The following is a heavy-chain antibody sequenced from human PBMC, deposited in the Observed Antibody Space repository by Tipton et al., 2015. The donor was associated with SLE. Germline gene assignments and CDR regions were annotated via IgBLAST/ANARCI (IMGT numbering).Heavy chain of an antibody. CDR1: GFTFSSYA. CDR2: ISYDGSNK. V-gene: IGHV3-30*04. J-gene: IGHJ3*02. D-gene: IGHD1-26*01. CDR3: ASDFSQGSGDPSPYDAFDI. Sequence: SLRLSCAASGFTFSSYAMHWVRQAPGKGLEGVAVISYDGSNKYYADSVKGRFTISRDNSKNTLYLQMNSLIAEDTAVYYCASDFSQGSGDPSPYDAFDIWGQGTMVTVSS.